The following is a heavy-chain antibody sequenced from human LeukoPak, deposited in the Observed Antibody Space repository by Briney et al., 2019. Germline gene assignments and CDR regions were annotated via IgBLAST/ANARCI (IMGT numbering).Heavy chain of an antibody. V-gene: IGHV1-8*01. J-gene: IGHJ4*02. CDR1: GYTFTSYD. CDR2: MNPNSGNT. CDR3: ARAPYYDFWSGYSPPDY. Sequence: ASVKVSCKASGYTFTSYDINWVRQATGQGLEWMGWMNPNSGNTGYAQKFQGRVTMTRNTSISTAYMELSSLRSEGTAVYYCARAPYYDFWSGYSPPDYWGQGTLVTVSS. D-gene: IGHD3-3*01.